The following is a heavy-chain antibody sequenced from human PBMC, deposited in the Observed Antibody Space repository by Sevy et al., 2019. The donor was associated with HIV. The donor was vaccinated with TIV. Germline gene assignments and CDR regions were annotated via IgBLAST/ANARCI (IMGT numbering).Heavy chain of an antibody. CDR1: GFTFSTSA. CDR3: ARVPHPAAMRTFYYFGMDV. Sequence: GGSLRLSCAVSGFTFSTSAMSWVRQAPGKGLEWVSSISGSGGSTYYADSVKGRFTISRDNSKNTVYLQMNGLRAEDSAVYYCARVPHPAAMRTFYYFGMDVWGQGTTVTVSS. J-gene: IGHJ6*02. V-gene: IGHV3-23*01. D-gene: IGHD2-2*01. CDR2: ISGSGGST.